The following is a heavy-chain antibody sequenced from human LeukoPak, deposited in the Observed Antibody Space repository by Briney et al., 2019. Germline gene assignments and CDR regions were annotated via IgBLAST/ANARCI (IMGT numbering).Heavy chain of an antibody. CDR3: ATRKYDSSGYYYRFFDY. Sequence: GASVKVSCKVSGYTLTELSMHWVRQAPGKGLEWIGGFDPEDGETIYAQKFQGRVTMTEDTSTDTAYMELSSLRSEDTAVYYCATRKYDSSGYYYRFFDYWGQGTLVTVSS. D-gene: IGHD3-22*01. V-gene: IGHV1-24*01. CDR1: GYTLTELS. J-gene: IGHJ4*02. CDR2: FDPEDGET.